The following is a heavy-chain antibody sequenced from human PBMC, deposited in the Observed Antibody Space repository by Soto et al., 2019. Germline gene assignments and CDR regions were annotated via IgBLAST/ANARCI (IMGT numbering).Heavy chain of an antibody. J-gene: IGHJ4*02. Sequence: PGWSLRLSCTASGFTFSSHAMSLVRQAPGKHLEWVSSISGSAGLTFYADSVKGRFTISRDNSKKTLYLQMNSLRAEDTARYYCAKDWITGSSPYWGQGTLVTVSS. D-gene: IGHD2-8*02. CDR2: ISGSAGLT. CDR3: AKDWITGSSPY. V-gene: IGHV3-23*01. CDR1: GFTFSSHA.